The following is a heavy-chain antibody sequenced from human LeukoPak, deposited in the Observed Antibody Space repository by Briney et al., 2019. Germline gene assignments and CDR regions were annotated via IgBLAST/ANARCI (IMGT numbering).Heavy chain of an antibody. CDR2: ISGSGGST. Sequence: GGSLRLSCAASGFTFSSYAMSWVRQAPGKGLEWVSAISGSGGSTYYADSVKGRFTISRDNSKNTLYLQMNSLRAEDTAVYYCAKDHMYYDFWSGYYLWFDPWGQGTLVTVSS. CDR1: GFTFSSYA. CDR3: AKDHMYYDFWSGYYLWFDP. J-gene: IGHJ5*02. D-gene: IGHD3-3*01. V-gene: IGHV3-23*01.